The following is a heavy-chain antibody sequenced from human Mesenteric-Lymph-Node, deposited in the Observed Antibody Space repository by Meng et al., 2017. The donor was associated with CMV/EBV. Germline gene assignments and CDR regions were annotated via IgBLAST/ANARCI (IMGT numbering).Heavy chain of an antibody. V-gene: IGHV3-30*04. CDR2: ISYDGSNK. CDR1: GFTFSSYA. Sequence: GESLKISCAASGFTFSSYAMHWVRQAPGKGLEWVAVISYDGSNKYYADSVKGRFTISRDNSKNTLYLQMNSLRAEDTAVYYCAREWLLGYYGMDVWGQGTTVTVSS. J-gene: IGHJ6*02. CDR3: AREWLLGYYGMDV. D-gene: IGHD3-22*01.